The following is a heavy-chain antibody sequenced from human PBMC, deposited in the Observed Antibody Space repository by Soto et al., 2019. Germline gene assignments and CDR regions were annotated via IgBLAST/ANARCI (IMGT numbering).Heavy chain of an antibody. CDR2: ISGYDGNT. V-gene: IGHV1-18*01. J-gene: IGHJ4*02. CDR1: GYTFTSYG. CDR3: ATLDTAEIQTAAY. Sequence: ASVTVSCKASGYTFTSYGISWVRQAPGQGLEWVGWISGYDGNTDYAHKFRGRVTMTTDTSTNTAYMDLRSLRSDDTAVYYCATLDTAEIQTAAYWGQGTLVTVSS. D-gene: IGHD2-15*01.